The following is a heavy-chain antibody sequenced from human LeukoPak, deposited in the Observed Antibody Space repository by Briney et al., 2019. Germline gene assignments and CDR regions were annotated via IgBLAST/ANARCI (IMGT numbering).Heavy chain of an antibody. CDR3: ARHHYDYGDHYYFDY. D-gene: IGHD4-17*01. Sequence: SETLSLTCTVSGGSISSYYWSWIRQPPGKGLEWIGYIYYSGSTNYNPSLKSRVTISVDTSKNQFSLKLSSVTAANTAVYYCARHHYDYGDHYYFDYWGQGTLVTVSS. V-gene: IGHV4-59*08. CDR2: IYYSGST. J-gene: IGHJ4*02. CDR1: GGSISSYY.